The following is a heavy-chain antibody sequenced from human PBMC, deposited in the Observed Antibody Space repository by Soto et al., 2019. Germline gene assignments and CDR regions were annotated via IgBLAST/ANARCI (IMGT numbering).Heavy chain of an antibody. J-gene: IGHJ4*02. CDR1: GYSFATSG. Sequence: QVKLVQSGTEVKKPGASIKVSCKASGYSFATSGMTWVRQAPGQGLEWMGWISVYNGNTNYDQSLQDRVTMTTDKSTNTAYLEVRNLRSDDTAVYYCARAGKYYDASGYADWGQGTLVTVSS. D-gene: IGHD3-22*01. V-gene: IGHV1-18*01. CDR3: ARAGKYYDASGYAD. CDR2: ISVYNGNT.